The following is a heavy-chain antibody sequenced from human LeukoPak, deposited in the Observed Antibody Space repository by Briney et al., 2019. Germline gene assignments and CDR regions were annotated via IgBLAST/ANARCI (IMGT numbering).Heavy chain of an antibody. Sequence: GESLKISCKGSGYSFTSYWIGWVRQMPGKGLEWMGIIYPGDSDTRYSPSFQGQVTISADKSISTAYLQWSSLKASDTAMYYCARCGRYYDFWSGYPHSDYWGQGTLVTVSS. CDR3: ARCGRYYDFWSGYPHSDY. D-gene: IGHD3-3*01. CDR1: GYSFTSYW. J-gene: IGHJ4*02. CDR2: IYPGDSDT. V-gene: IGHV5-51*01.